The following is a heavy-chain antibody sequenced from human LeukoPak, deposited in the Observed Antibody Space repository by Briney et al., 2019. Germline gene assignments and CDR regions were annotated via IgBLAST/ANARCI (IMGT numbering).Heavy chain of an antibody. CDR1: GYSFTSYW. D-gene: IGHD3-22*01. Sequence: GESLKISCKGSGYSFTSYWIGWVRQMPGKGLEWMGIIYPGDSDTRYSPSFQGQVTISADKSISTAYLQWSSLKASDTAMYYCARPRTYYYDSSGYYYDAFDIWGQGTMVTVSS. V-gene: IGHV5-51*01. CDR2: IYPGDSDT. J-gene: IGHJ3*02. CDR3: ARPRTYYYDSSGYYYDAFDI.